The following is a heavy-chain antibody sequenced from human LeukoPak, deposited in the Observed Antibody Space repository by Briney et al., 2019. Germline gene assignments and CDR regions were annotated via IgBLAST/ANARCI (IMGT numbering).Heavy chain of an antibody. CDR3: AKGNYDFWSGYPGLSYFDY. J-gene: IGHJ4*02. Sequence: PGGSLRLSCAASGFTFSSYAMSWVRQAPGKGLEWVSAISGSGVATYYVDSVKGRFTISRDNSKNTLYLQMNSLRAGDTAVYYCAKGNYDFWSGYPGLSYFDYWGQGTLVTVSS. CDR1: GFTFSSYA. D-gene: IGHD3-3*01. CDR2: ISGSGVAT. V-gene: IGHV3-23*01.